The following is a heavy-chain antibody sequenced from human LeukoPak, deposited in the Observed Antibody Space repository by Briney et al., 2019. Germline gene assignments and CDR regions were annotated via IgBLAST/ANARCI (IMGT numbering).Heavy chain of an antibody. CDR1: GFIFGNYA. Sequence: PGGSLRLSCAASGFIFGNYAMHWVRQAPGKGLEYVSAISSSGDNTYYANSVRGRFTISRDNSKNTLFLQMGSLRAEDMAVYYCVREERGLAIDYWGQGTLVTVSS. CDR3: VREERGLAIDY. J-gene: IGHJ4*02. CDR2: ISSSGDNT. V-gene: IGHV3-64*01. D-gene: IGHD5-12*01.